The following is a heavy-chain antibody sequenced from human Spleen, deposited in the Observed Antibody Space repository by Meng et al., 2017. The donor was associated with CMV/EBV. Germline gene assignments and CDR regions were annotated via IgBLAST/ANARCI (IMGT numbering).Heavy chain of an antibody. V-gene: IGHV3-15*07. CDR2: IKSTTDGGTI. CDR1: FSNAW. D-gene: IGHD3-10*01. Sequence: FSNAWMNWGRQAPGKGLEWVGRIKSTTDGGTIDYAAPVKGRFTISRDDSTTMLYLQMNSLKTEDTAVYYCTARGGTTMVRGSTNFDYWGQGTLVTVSS. J-gene: IGHJ4*02. CDR3: TARGGTTMVRGSTNFDY.